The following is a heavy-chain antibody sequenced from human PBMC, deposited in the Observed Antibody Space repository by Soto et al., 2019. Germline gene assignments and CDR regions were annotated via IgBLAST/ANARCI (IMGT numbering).Heavy chain of an antibody. J-gene: IGHJ4*02. Sequence: GGSLRLSCAASGFTFSSYAMSWVRQAPGKGLEWVSAISGSGGSTYYADSVKGRFTISRDNSKNTLYLQMNSLRAEDTAVYYCAKASPLRFLEWFQYYYDHWGQGPLVTVSS. CDR2: ISGSGGST. CDR1: GFTFSSYA. D-gene: IGHD3-3*01. CDR3: AKASPLRFLEWFQYYYDH. V-gene: IGHV3-23*01.